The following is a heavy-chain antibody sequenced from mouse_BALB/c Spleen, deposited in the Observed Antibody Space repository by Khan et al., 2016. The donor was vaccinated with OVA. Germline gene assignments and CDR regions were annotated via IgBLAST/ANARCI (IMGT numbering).Heavy chain of an antibody. V-gene: IGHV5-6*01. CDR1: GFTFSSYG. Sequence: EVKLVESGGDLVKPGGSLKLSCAASGFTFSSYGMSWVRQTPDKRLEWVATISSDGSYTYYPDSVKGRFTISRDNVKNTLYLQMSSLKSEVTAMYYCASHLTGSFAYWGQGTLVTVSA. J-gene: IGHJ3*01. CDR3: ASHLTGSFAY. D-gene: IGHD4-1*01. CDR2: ISSDGSYT.